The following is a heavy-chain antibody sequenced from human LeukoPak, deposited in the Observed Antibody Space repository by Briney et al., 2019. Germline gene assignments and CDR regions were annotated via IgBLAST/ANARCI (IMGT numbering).Heavy chain of an antibody. CDR3: AKNSGSYYYFDY. J-gene: IGHJ4*02. CDR1: GFTFSSYA. V-gene: IGHV3-23*01. D-gene: IGHD1-26*01. CDR2: ISGSGDNT. Sequence: AGGSLRRYCAASGFTFSSYAMSWVRQAPGKGLEWVSAISGSGDNTYYADSVKDRFTISRDKSKNTLYLQMNSLGAEDTAVYYCAKNSGSYYYFDYWGQGTLVTVSS.